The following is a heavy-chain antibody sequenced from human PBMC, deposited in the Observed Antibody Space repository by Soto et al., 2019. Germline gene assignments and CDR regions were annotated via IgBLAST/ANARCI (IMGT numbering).Heavy chain of an antibody. D-gene: IGHD6-6*01. CDR3: ARVEESYSSSSGDPDYFDY. CDR2: IYYSGST. J-gene: IGHJ4*02. V-gene: IGHV4-59*01. CDR1: GGSISSYY. Sequence: SETLSLTCTVSGGSISSYYWSWIRQPPGKGLEWIGYIYYSGSTNYNPSLKSRVTISVDTSKNQFSLKLSSVTAADTAVYYCARVEESYSSSSGDPDYFDYWGQGTLVTVSS.